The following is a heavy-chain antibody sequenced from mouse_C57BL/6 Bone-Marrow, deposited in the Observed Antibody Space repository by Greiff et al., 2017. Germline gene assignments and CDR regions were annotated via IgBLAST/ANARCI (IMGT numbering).Heavy chain of an antibody. CDR1: GFNIKDDY. V-gene: IGHV14-4*01. D-gene: IGHD1-1*01. J-gene: IGHJ1*03. Sequence: VQLQQSGAELVRPGASVKLSCTASGFNIKDDYMHWVKQRPEQGLEWIGWIDPENGDTEYASKFQGKATITADTSSNTASLQLSSLTSEDTAVYYCTTGYYGSPWYFDVWGTGTTVTVSS. CDR3: TTGYYGSPWYFDV. CDR2: IDPENGDT.